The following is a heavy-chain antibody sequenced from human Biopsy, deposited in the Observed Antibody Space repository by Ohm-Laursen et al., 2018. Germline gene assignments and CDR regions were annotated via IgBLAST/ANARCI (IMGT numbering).Heavy chain of an antibody. CDR2: ISPYNGDT. CDR3: ARDRWPHVTLLGLVVFDF. V-gene: IGHV1-18*01. CDR1: GYTFTYYG. J-gene: IGHJ4*02. D-gene: IGHD3-3*01. Sequence: ASVKVSCKASGYTFTYYGISWVRQAPGQGLEWMGWISPYNGDTDYAQKLQGRVTMTTDTSTSTAYMDLRSLRSDDTAVYYCARDRWPHVTLLGLVVFDFWGQGTLVIVSS.